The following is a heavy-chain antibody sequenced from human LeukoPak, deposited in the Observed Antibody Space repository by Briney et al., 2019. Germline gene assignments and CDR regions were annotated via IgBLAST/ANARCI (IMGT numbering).Heavy chain of an antibody. CDR1: GYSFTSYW. D-gene: IGHD3-22*01. CDR2: IDPSDSYT. Sequence: GESLKISCKGSGYSFTSYWISWVRQMPGKGLEWMGRIDPSDSYTNYSPSFQGHVTISADKSISTAYLQWSSLKASDTAMYYCARTYYYDSSGYYGVRAFDIWGRGTMVTVSS. V-gene: IGHV5-10-1*01. J-gene: IGHJ3*02. CDR3: ARTYYYDSSGYYGVRAFDI.